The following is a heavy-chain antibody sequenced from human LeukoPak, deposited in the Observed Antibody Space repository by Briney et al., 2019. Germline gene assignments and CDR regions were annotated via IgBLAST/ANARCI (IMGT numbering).Heavy chain of an antibody. CDR2: IIPVFGTA. CDR3: ARVWNTVTTGPFDL. V-gene: IGHV1-69*05. D-gene: IGHD4-17*01. Sequence: SVKVSCKASGYTFTSYDINWVRQATGQGLEWMGGIIPVFGTANYAQKFQGRVTITTDESTSTAYMELSSLRSEDTAVYYCARVWNTVTTGPFDLWGRGTLVTVSS. CDR1: GYTFTSYD. J-gene: IGHJ2*01.